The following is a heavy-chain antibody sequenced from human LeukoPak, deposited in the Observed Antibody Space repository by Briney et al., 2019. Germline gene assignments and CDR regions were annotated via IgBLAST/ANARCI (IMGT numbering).Heavy chain of an antibody. CDR2: INPNSGGT. CDR3: ARDPPRGYSYYYGMDV. Sequence: GASVKVSCKASGYTFTGYYMHWVRQAPGQGLEWMGRINPNSGGTNYAQKFQGRVTMTRDTSISTAYMELSRLRSDDTAVYYCARDPPRGYSYYYGMDVWGQGTTVTVSS. J-gene: IGHJ6*02. V-gene: IGHV1-2*06. CDR1: GYTFTGYY.